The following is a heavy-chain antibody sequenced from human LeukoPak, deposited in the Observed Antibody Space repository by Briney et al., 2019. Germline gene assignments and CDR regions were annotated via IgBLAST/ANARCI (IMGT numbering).Heavy chain of an antibody. J-gene: IGHJ5*02. CDR3: ASTLAVAGTEGWFDP. Sequence: SETLSLTCTVSGGSISSYYWSWIRQPPGKGLEWIGYIYYSGSTNYNPSLKSRVTISVDTSKNQFSLKLSSVTAADTAAYYCASTLAVAGTEGWFDPWGQGTLVTVSS. CDR2: IYYSGST. CDR1: GGSISSYY. D-gene: IGHD6-19*01. V-gene: IGHV4-59*08.